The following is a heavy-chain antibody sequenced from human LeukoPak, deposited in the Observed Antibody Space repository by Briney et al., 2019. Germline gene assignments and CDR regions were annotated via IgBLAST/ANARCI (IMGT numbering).Heavy chain of an antibody. V-gene: IGHV3-9*01. J-gene: IGHJ6*03. D-gene: IGHD6-19*01. CDR3: ARMAGAGYYFYMDV. Sequence: GGSLRLSCAASGFTFDDYAMHWVRQGPGKGLEWVPGISWNSGRIGYADSVKGRFTISRDNAKNSLFLQMNSLRVEDTALYYCARMAGAGYYFYMDVWGKGTTVTVSS. CDR1: GFTFDDYA. CDR2: ISWNSGRI.